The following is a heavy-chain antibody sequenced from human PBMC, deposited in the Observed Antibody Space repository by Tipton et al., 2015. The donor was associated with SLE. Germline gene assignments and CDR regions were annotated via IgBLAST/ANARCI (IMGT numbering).Heavy chain of an antibody. CDR3: ASDYGYCSSTSCYPWYFDL. CDR2: IYYSGSP. D-gene: IGHD2-2*01. V-gene: IGHV4-59*01. J-gene: IGHJ2*01. Sequence: TLSLTCTVSGGSISSYYWSWIRQPPGKGLEWIGYIYYSGSPNYNPSLKSRVTISVDTSKNQFSLKLSSETAADTAVYYCASDYGYCSSTSCYPWYFDLWGRGTLVTVSS. CDR1: GGSISSYY.